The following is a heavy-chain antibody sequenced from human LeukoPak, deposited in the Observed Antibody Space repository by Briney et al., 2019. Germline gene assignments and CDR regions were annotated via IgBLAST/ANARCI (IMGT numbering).Heavy chain of an antibody. J-gene: IGHJ3*02. Sequence: GASVKVSCKVSGYTLTELSMHWVRQAPGKGLEWMGGFDPEDGETIYAQKFQGRVTMTEDTSTDTAYMELSSLRSEDTAVYYCASYQYCSSTSCYDAFDIWGQGTMVTVSS. D-gene: IGHD2-2*01. CDR1: GYTLTELS. CDR3: ASYQYCSSTSCYDAFDI. V-gene: IGHV1-24*01. CDR2: FDPEDGET.